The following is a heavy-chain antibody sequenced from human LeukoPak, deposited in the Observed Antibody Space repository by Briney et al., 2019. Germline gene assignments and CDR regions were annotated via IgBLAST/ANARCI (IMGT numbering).Heavy chain of an antibody. D-gene: IGHD3-10*01. CDR3: ARGGYVTMVRGAAYGMDV. V-gene: IGHV4-34*01. CDR1: GGSFSGYY. Sequence: SETLSLTCAVYGGSFSGYYWSWIRQPPGKVLEWIGEINHSGSTNYNPSLKSRVTISVDTSKKQFSLKLSSVTAADTAVYYCARGGYVTMVRGAAYGMDVWGKGTTVTVSS. CDR2: INHSGST. J-gene: IGHJ6*04.